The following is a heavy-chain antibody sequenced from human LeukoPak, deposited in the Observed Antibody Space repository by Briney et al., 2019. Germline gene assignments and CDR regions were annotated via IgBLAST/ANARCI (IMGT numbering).Heavy chain of an antibody. CDR3: ARVDTVVSYFDY. V-gene: IGHV3-30*19. J-gene: IGHJ4*02. CDR2: ISYDGSNK. D-gene: IGHD4-23*01. CDR1: GFTFSSYG. Sequence: PGGSLRLSCAASGFTFSSYGMHWVRQAPGKGLEWVAVISYDGSNKYYADSVKGRFTISRDNSKNTLYLQMNSLRAEDTAVYYCARVDTVVSYFDYWGQGTLVTVSS.